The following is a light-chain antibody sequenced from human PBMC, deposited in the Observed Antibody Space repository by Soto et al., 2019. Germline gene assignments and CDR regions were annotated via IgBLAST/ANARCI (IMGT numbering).Light chain of an antibody. Sequence: EIVMTQSPATLSVSPWERATLSCRASQSVSSNLPWYQQKPGQAPRILIYGASTRATGIPARFSGSGSGTEFTLTISSLQSEDFAVYYCQQYNNWPLYTFGQGTKLEIK. J-gene: IGKJ2*01. CDR2: GAS. CDR1: QSVSSN. V-gene: IGKV3-15*01. CDR3: QQYNNWPLYT.